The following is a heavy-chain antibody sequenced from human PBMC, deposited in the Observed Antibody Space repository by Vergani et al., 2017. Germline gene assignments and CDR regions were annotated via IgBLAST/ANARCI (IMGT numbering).Heavy chain of an antibody. CDR2: IFPSGNS. CDR3: ARASLRALVGYYYYMDV. D-gene: IGHD3-16*02. Sequence: QLHLQESGSGLVKPSQTLSLTCAVSGDSITNGGFSWNWIRQPPGKGPEWIGYIFPSGNSDYNPSLKNRGSISLDKSKNQFSLWVNSVTAADTAVYFCARASLRALVGYYYYMDVWGKGKTGVGSS. V-gene: IGHV4-30-2*01. CDR1: GDSITNGGFS. J-gene: IGHJ6*03.